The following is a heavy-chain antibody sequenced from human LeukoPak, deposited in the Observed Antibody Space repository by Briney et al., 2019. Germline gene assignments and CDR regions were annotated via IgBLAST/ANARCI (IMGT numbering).Heavy chain of an antibody. CDR3: ARLRSGFWSGYYGARSYGMDV. CDR2: INHSGST. V-gene: IGHV4-34*01. J-gene: IGHJ6*02. D-gene: IGHD3-3*01. Sequence: SETLSLTCAVYGGSFSGYYWSWIRQPPGKGLEWIGEINHSGSTNYNPSLKSRVTISVDTSKNQFSLKLSSVTAADTAVYYCARLRSGFWSGYYGARSYGMDVWGQGTTVTVSS. CDR1: GGSFSGYY.